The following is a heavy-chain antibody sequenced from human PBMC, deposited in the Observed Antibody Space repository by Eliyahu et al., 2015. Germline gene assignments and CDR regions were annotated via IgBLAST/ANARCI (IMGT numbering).Heavy chain of an antibody. Sequence: ASGFTFSNFAMHWVRQAPGKGLEWVAVISFDGSAKNYADSVKGRFIISRDNSENTLYLQMNSLRAEDTAMYYCAREGYSSLSGYFDYWGQGTLVIVSS. CDR2: ISFDGSAK. V-gene: IGHV3-30*01. CDR3: AREGYSSLSGYFDY. J-gene: IGHJ4*02. CDR1: GFTFSNFA. D-gene: IGHD6-19*01.